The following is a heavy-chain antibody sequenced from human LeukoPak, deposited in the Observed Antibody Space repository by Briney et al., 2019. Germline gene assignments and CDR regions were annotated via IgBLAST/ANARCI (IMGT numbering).Heavy chain of an antibody. Sequence: ASAKVSCKASGYTFTGYYMHWVRQAPGQGLEWMGWINPNSGGTNYAQKFQGRVTMTRDTSISTAYMELSRLRSDDTAVYYCARDQDFWSGYYSYFDYWGQGTLVTVSS. CDR2: INPNSGGT. CDR1: GYTFTGYY. J-gene: IGHJ4*02. CDR3: ARDQDFWSGYYSYFDY. V-gene: IGHV1-2*02. D-gene: IGHD3-3*01.